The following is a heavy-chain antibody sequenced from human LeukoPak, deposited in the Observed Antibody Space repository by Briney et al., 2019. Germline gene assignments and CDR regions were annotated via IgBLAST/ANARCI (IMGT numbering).Heavy chain of an antibody. CDR2: ISGSGGST. V-gene: IGHV3-23*01. J-gene: IGHJ6*02. D-gene: IGHD2-21*02. Sequence: GGSLRLSCAASGFTFSNYAMTWVRQAPGKGLEWVAAISGSGGSTYYADSVKGRFTISRDNSKNTLYLQMNSLRAEDTAVYYCAKDLAVTATFHYYYYYGMDVWGQGTMVTVSS. CDR3: AKDLAVTATFHYYYYYGMDV. CDR1: GFTFSNYA.